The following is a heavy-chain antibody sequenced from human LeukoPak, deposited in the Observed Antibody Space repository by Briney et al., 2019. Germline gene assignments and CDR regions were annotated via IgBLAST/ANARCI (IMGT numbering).Heavy chain of an antibody. J-gene: IGHJ4*02. Sequence: GASVKVSCKASGVTFTGYYMHWGRQAPGQGREWMGRIMLSRGGTDSSQKFQGRVTMTRDTSISTAYTEVSGLTSDAAAVYYCAREDITAWFPFDFWGQGTLATVSA. D-gene: IGHD3-10*01. CDR1: GVTFTGYY. V-gene: IGHV1-2*06. CDR2: IMLSRGGT. CDR3: AREDITAWFPFDF.